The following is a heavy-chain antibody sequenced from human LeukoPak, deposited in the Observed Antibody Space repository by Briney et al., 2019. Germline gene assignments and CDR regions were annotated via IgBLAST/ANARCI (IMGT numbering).Heavy chain of an antibody. CDR2: IRSKAYGGTT. D-gene: IGHD3-3*01. Sequence: GGSLRLSCAASGFTFSSYSMSWVRQAPGKGLEWVGFIRSKAYGGTTEYAASVKGRFTISRDDSKSIAYLQMNSLKTEDTAVYYCTRDKDFWSGPYYYYYYGMDVWGQGTTVTVSS. V-gene: IGHV3-49*04. CDR1: GFTFSSYS. J-gene: IGHJ6*02. CDR3: TRDKDFWSGPYYYYYYGMDV.